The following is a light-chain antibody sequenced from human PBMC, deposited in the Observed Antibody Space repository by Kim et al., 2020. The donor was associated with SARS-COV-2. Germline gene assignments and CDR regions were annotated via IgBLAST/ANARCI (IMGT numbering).Light chain of an antibody. CDR3: QQYSNWPLT. CDR1: QGVGTA. CDR2: GAS. Sequence: VSPGERATVSCRASQGVGTALGWYQQRPGQAPRLLIYGASSRATGIPARFSGGGSGTEFTLTISSLQSEDFVVYYCQQYSNWPLTFGGGTKVEIK. V-gene: IGKV3-15*01. J-gene: IGKJ4*01.